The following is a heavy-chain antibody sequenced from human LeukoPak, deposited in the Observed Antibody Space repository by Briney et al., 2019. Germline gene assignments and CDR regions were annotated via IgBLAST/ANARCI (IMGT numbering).Heavy chain of an antibody. D-gene: IGHD3-10*01. CDR1: GGSINSAGYY. J-gene: IGHJ4*02. CDR3: ARGYGSGSYYDAKTYYFDY. Sequence: SETLSLTCSVSGGSINSAGYYWSWIRQHPGKGLEWIGYIYYSGSTYYNPSLKSRITLSLDTSKNQFSLKLSSVTAADTAVYYCARGYGSGSYYDAKTYYFDYWGQGTLVTVSS. CDR2: IYYSGST. V-gene: IGHV4-31*03.